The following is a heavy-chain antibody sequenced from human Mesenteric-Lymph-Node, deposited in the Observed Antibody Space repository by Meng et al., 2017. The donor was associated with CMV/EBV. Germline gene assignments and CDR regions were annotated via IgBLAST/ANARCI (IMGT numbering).Heavy chain of an antibody. J-gene: IGHJ4*02. CDR1: GFSLSTSAVG. Sequence: SGPTLVKPTQTLTLTCSFSGFSLSTSAVGVGWIRQPPGKALEWLAVTYWNDDKRYIPSLKSRLTITKDTSKKQVVLTMTNMDPVDTATYYRAHETRYYDFLNGYYQQNYFDYWGQGTLVTVSS. CDR3: AHETRYYDFLNGYYQQNYFDY. D-gene: IGHD3-3*01. CDR2: TYWNDDK. V-gene: IGHV2-5*01.